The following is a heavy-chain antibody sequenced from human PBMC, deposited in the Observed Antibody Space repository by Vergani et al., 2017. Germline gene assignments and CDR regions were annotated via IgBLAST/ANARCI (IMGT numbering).Heavy chain of an antibody. D-gene: IGHD2-15*01. J-gene: IGHJ6*02. CDR3: ARSHGLSGGSCYPYYYYGMDV. CDR2: IYTSGST. Sequence: QVQLQESGPGLVKPSETLSLTCTVSGGSISSYYWSWIRQPAGKGLEWIGRIYTSGSTNYNPSLKSRVTMSVDTSKNQFSLKMSSVTAADTAVYCCARSHGLSGGSCYPYYYYGMDVWGQGTTVTVSS. CDR1: GGSISSYY. V-gene: IGHV4-4*07.